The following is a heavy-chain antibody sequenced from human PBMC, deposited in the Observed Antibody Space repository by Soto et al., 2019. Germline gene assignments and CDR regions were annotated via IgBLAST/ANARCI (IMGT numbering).Heavy chain of an antibody. D-gene: IGHD3-3*01. CDR2: IRGSTYGGTT. CDR1: GFTSDDYDYA. J-gene: IGHJ6*02. CDR3: SRDGDFYGLDV. Sequence: LRLSCTFSGFTSDDYDYALTWVRQAPGKGLQWLGLIRGSTYGGTTEYAVSVKGRFTISRDDSKGITCLQMNSLKTEDTAVYYCSRDGDFYGLDVWGQGTTVTVSS. V-gene: IGHV3-49*04.